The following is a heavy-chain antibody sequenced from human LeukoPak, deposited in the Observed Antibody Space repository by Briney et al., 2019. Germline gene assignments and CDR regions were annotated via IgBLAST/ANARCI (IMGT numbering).Heavy chain of an antibody. J-gene: IGHJ5*02. CDR2: INPSGGST. CDR3: ARAFSSGSYYNVKKNNWFDP. CDR1: GYTFTTYY. D-gene: IGHD3-10*01. Sequence: ASVKVSCKASGYTFTTYYVHWVRQAPGQGLEWMGIINPSGGSTTYAQKFRGRLTMTRDMSTSTVYMELSSLRSEDTAVYYCARAFSSGSYYNVKKNNWFDPWGQGTLVTVSS. V-gene: IGHV1-46*01.